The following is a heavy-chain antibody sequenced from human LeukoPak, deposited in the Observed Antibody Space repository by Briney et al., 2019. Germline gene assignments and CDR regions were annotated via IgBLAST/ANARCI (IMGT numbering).Heavy chain of an antibody. CDR2: IYADGSS. CDR3: ARGYYYRT. V-gene: IGHV4-61*02. CDR1: GGSVGSDNSY. Sequence: SQTLSLTCTVSGGSVGSDNSYWNWIRQPAGKGLEWIGRIYADGSSTYNPSLKSRVTILVDTSKNHFSLGLSSMTAADTAVYYCARGYYYRTWGLGTLVTVSS. J-gene: IGHJ4*02. D-gene: IGHD3-10*01.